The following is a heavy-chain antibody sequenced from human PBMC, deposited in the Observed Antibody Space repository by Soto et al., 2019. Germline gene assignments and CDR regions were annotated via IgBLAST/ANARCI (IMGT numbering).Heavy chain of an antibody. V-gene: IGHV1-58*01. D-gene: IGHD1-1*01. Sequence: GASVKVSCKASGFTFTSSAVQWVRQARGQRLEWIGWIVVGSGNTNYAQKFQERVTITRDMSTSTAYMELSSLRSEDTAVYYCAAVRSVRDFRTTDDAFDIWGQGTMVTVSS. CDR1: GFTFTSSA. CDR2: IVVGSGNT. J-gene: IGHJ3*02. CDR3: AAVRSVRDFRTTDDAFDI.